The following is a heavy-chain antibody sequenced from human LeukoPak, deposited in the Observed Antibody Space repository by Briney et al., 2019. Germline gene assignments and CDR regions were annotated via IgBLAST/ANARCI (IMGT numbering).Heavy chain of an antibody. CDR1: GFTFSSYG. CDR3: ARGDTAPEYYYYMDV. Sequence: PGGSLRLSCAASGFTFSSYGMHWVRQAPGKGLEWVAFIRYDGSNKYYADSVKGRFTISRDNSKNTLYLQMNSLRAEDTAVYYCARGDTAPEYYYYMDVWGKGTTVTVSS. V-gene: IGHV3-30*02. D-gene: IGHD5-18*01. CDR2: IRYDGSNK. J-gene: IGHJ6*03.